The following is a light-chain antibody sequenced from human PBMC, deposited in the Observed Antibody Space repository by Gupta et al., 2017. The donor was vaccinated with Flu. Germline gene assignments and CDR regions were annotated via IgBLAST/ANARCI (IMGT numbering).Light chain of an antibody. CDR1: SIGSST. V-gene: IGLV1-44*01. Sequence: SIGSSTVDWYQQVPGMAPKLLIFANKQRPAGVPGRFSGSKSGTSASRAISGLQPDDEADYYCATWIDALSGPVFGGGTKLGVL. CDR3: ATWIDALSGPV. J-gene: IGLJ2*01. CDR2: ANK.